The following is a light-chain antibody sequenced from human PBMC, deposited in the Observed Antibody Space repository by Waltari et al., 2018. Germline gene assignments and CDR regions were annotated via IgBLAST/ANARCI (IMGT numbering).Light chain of an antibody. CDR3: QQYGSSPPYT. CDR2: GAS. CDR1: QSVSNSY. J-gene: IGKJ2*01. Sequence: EIVLTQSPGTLSLSPGERATLSCRASQSVSNSYLAWYQQKPGQAPRLLIYGASSRATGIPDRFSGSGSGTDFTLTISRLGPEDFEVYSCQQYGSSPPYTFGQGPSWRSN. V-gene: IGKV3-20*01.